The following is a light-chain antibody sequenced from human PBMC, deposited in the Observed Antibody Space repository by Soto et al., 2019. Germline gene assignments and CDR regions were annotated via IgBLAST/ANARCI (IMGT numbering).Light chain of an antibody. V-gene: IGKV1-39*01. J-gene: IGKJ1*01. CDR1: QSTVTY. Sequence: DIQMTQSPSSLSASVGDRVTITCRASQSTVTYLNWYQHKPGKAPNPLIYGASKLHSGVPSRFSGSGSGTDFTLTISSLQPEDFATYYCHQTYSIPWTFGQGTNVDIK. CDR2: GAS. CDR3: HQTYSIPWT.